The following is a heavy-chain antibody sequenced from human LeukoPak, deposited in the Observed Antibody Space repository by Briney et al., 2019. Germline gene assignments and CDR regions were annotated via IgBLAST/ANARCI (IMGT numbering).Heavy chain of an antibody. V-gene: IGHV3-21*01. Sequence: GGSLRLSCAASGFTFSSYSMNWVRQAPGKGLEWVSSISSSSSYIYYADSVKGRFTISRDNAKNSLYLQMNSLRAEDTAVYYCAREPYGYDFWSGYYGDIFDYWGQGTLVTVSS. D-gene: IGHD3-3*01. CDR3: AREPYGYDFWSGYYGDIFDY. CDR1: GFTFSSYS. J-gene: IGHJ4*02. CDR2: ISSSSSYI.